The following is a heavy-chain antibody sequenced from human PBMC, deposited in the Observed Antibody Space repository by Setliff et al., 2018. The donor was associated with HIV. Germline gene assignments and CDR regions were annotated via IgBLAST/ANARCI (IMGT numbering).Heavy chain of an antibody. D-gene: IGHD1-1*01. V-gene: IGHV4-61*09. CDR1: GASISSGTYF. J-gene: IGHJ4*02. CDR2: IYSIGST. CDR3: ARPQLGRGGGSHFDH. Sequence: SETLSLTCTVSGASISSGTYFWTWVRQPAGQGLEWVGHIYSIGSTKYNPSLQSRVTISVDKPKNHFPLKLNSMTAADTAVYYCARPQLGRGGGSHFDHWGQGTLVTVSS.